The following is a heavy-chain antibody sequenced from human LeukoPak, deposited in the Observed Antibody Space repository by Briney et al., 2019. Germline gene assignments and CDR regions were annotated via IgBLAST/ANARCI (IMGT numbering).Heavy chain of an antibody. Sequence: ASVKVSCKVSGYSLNELSMHWVRQAPGKGLEWMGGFNPEAGKTVYAEKLDGRLTVTDDTTTDTAYMQLSSLRLEDTAVYYCATDMVGYCGGVTCYSEAYWGQGSLVTVSS. J-gene: IGHJ4*02. CDR1: GYSLNELS. CDR2: FNPEAGKT. D-gene: IGHD2-21*01. V-gene: IGHV1-24*01. CDR3: ATDMVGYCGGVTCYSEAY.